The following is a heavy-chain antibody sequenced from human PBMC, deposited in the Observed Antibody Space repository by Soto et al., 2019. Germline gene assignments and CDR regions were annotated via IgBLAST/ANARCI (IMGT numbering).Heavy chain of an antibody. CDR2: ISAYNGNT. J-gene: IGHJ6*02. Sequence: ASVKVSCKASGYTFTSYGISWARQAPGQGLEWMGWISAYNGNTNYAQKLQGRVTMTTDTSTSTAYMELRSLRSDDTAVYYCARELMTTVTTDGIPIYYYYGMDVWGQGTTVTVSS. V-gene: IGHV1-18*01. D-gene: IGHD4-17*01. CDR1: GYTFTSYG. CDR3: ARELMTTVTTDGIPIYYYYGMDV.